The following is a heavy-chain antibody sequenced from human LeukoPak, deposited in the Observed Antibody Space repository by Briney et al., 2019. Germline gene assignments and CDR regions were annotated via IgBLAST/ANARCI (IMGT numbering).Heavy chain of an antibody. CDR1: GGSISSSSYY. D-gene: IGHD1-14*01. J-gene: IGHJ3*02. Sequence: KPSETLSLTCTVSGGSISSSSYYWGWIRQPPGKGLEWIGTIYYSATTYYNPSLKSRVTISVDTSNNQFSLKLSSVTAADTAVYYCARDSRGAVTGAFDIWGQGTMVTVSS. V-gene: IGHV4-39*02. CDR3: ARDSRGAVTGAFDI. CDR2: IYYSATT.